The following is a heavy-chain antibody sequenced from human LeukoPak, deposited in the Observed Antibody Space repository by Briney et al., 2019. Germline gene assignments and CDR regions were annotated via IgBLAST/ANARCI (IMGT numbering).Heavy chain of an antibody. J-gene: IGHJ1*01. V-gene: IGHV4-34*01. Sequence: SETLSLTCAVYGGSFSGYYWSWIRQPPGKGLEWIGEINHSGSTNYNPSLKSRVTISVDTSKNQFSLKLSSVTAADTAVYYRARGRFSGSYYVYFQHWGQGTLVTVSS. D-gene: IGHD1-26*01. CDR3: ARGRFSGSYYVYFQH. CDR1: GGSFSGYY. CDR2: INHSGST.